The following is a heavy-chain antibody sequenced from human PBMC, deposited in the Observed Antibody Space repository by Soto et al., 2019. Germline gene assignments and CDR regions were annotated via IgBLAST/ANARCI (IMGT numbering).Heavy chain of an antibody. Sequence: GASVKVSCKASGYSFTDYHIHWVRQALGQGLEWLGRINPKSGGTSTAQKFQGWVTMTTDTSISTASMELTRLTSDDTAIYYCARGDSTDCSNGVCSFFYNHDMDVWGQGTTVTV. J-gene: IGHJ6*02. CDR3: ARGDSTDCSNGVCSFFYNHDMDV. CDR2: INPKSGGT. D-gene: IGHD2-8*01. CDR1: GYSFTDYH. V-gene: IGHV1-2*04.